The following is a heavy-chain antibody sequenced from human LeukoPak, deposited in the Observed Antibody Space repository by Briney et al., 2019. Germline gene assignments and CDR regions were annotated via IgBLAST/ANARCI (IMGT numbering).Heavy chain of an antibody. Sequence: ASVKVSCKASGYTFTGYYMHWVRQAPGQGLEWMGRINPNSGGTNYAQKLQGRVTMTTDTSTSTAYMELRSLRSDDTAVYYCARVKTTVTRYYYYGMDVWGQGTTVTVSS. CDR1: GYTFTGYY. V-gene: IGHV1-2*06. CDR3: ARVKTTVTRYYYYGMDV. CDR2: INPNSGGT. J-gene: IGHJ6*02. D-gene: IGHD4-17*01.